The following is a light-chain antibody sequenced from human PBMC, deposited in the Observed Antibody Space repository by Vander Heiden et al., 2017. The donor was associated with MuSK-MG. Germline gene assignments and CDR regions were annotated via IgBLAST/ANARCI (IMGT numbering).Light chain of an antibody. Sequence: IQMTQFPSTLSASVGDRVTITCRASQNINIWLAWYQQKPGKPPKILIYKASGLESGVPSRFSGSGSGTEFTLTISSLQAEDVATYYCQQYDSRLWTFGQGTKVXI. CDR2: KAS. CDR1: QNINIW. V-gene: IGKV1-5*03. J-gene: IGKJ1*01. CDR3: QQYDSRLWT.